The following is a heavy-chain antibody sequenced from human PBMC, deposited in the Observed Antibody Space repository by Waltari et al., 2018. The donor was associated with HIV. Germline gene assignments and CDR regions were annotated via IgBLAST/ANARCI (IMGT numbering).Heavy chain of an antibody. CDR2: VYTRGST. Sequence: QVQLRESGPGLVKPSQTLSLTCTVSGGSISSGYYYWSWIRQPAGKGLEWMGRVYTRGSTNYNPSLKSRVTISVDTSNNQFSLKLSSVTAADTAVYYCARALDYYESGSFPWWFFDLWGRGTLVTVTS. CDR3: ARALDYYESGSFPWWFFDL. CDR1: GGSISSGYYY. V-gene: IGHV4-61*02. D-gene: IGHD3-10*01. J-gene: IGHJ2*01.